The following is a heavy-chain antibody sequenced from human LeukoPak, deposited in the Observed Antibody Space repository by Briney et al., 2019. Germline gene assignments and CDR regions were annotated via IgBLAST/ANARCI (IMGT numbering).Heavy chain of an antibody. J-gene: IGHJ4*02. CDR1: GYTFTGYY. V-gene: IGHV1-2*06. Sequence: GASVKVSCKASGYTFTGYYMHWVRQAPGQGLEWMGRINPNSGGTNYAQKFQGRVTMTRNTSISTAYMELSSLRSEDTAMYYCARGLTVTTRPAGYWGQGTLVTVSS. CDR2: INPNSGGT. D-gene: IGHD4-17*01. CDR3: ARGLTVTTRPAGY.